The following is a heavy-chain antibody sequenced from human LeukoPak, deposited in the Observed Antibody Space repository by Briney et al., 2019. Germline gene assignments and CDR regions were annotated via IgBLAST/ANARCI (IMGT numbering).Heavy chain of an antibody. J-gene: IGHJ4*02. Sequence: SETLSLTCTVSGGSISSYYWSWIRQPPGKGLEWIGYINYSGSTNYNPSLKSRVTISVDTSKNQFSLKLSSVSDADTAVYYCARFLRSYEGAGHWGQGTLVTVSS. CDR2: INYSGST. V-gene: IGHV4-59*01. CDR3: ARFLRSYEGAGH. D-gene: IGHD4-17*01. CDR1: GGSISSYY.